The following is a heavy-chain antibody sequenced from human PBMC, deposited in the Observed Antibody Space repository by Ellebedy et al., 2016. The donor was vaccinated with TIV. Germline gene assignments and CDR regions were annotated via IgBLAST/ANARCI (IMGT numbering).Heavy chain of an antibody. V-gene: IGHV3-48*03. Sequence: PGGSLRLSFAAPGFTFTSYEMNWVRQAPGKGLEWISHIVGSGNNIYYADSVKGRFTISRENAKSSLYLQMNSLGAEDTAVYFGVAGGRFFLDYWGQGTLVTVSS. J-gene: IGHJ4*02. CDR1: GFTFTSYE. CDR3: VAGGRFFLDY. CDR2: IVGSGNNI. D-gene: IGHD2-15*01.